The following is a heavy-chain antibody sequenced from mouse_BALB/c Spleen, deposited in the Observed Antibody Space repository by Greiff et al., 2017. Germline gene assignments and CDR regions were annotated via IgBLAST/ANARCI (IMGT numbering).Heavy chain of an antibody. Sequence: DVKLQESGPGLVKPSQSLSLTCSVTGYSITSGYYWNWIRQFPGNKLEWMGYISYDGSNNYNPSLKNRISITRDTSKNQFFLKLNSVTTEDTATYYCARARGGTAFAYWGQGTLVTVSA. J-gene: IGHJ3*01. D-gene: IGHD4-1*01. CDR2: ISYDGSN. CDR1: GYSITSGYY. V-gene: IGHV3-6*02. CDR3: ARARGGTAFAY.